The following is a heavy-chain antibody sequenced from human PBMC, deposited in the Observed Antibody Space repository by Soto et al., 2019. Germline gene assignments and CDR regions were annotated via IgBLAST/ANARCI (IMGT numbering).Heavy chain of an antibody. CDR1: GFTFSGHP. J-gene: IGHJ4*02. D-gene: IGHD3-22*01. V-gene: IGHV3-30-3*01. CDR2: TSYDGSTK. CDR3: ARDSHYYGDFDY. Sequence: QVQLVESGGGVAQPGRSLRLSCAASGFTFSGHPMHWVRQAPGKGLEWLAVTSYDGSTKYYADSVKGRFTISRDNSKNTLYLEMSSLQSDGTAVYYCARDSHYYGDFDYWGQGTLVTVSS.